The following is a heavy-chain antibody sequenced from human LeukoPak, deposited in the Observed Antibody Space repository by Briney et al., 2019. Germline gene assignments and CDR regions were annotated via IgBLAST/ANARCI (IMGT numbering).Heavy chain of an antibody. CDR1: GFTFDNYA. Sequence: GGSLRLSCAASGFTFDNYAMNWVRQAPGKGLEWVSSISSSYMFYADSVKGRFTISRDNAKNSLYLQMNSLRAEDMALYYCAKDIGTWSVHGMDVWGKGTTVTVSS. D-gene: IGHD1-26*01. CDR2: ISSSYM. CDR3: AKDIGTWSVHGMDV. J-gene: IGHJ6*03. V-gene: IGHV3-21*04.